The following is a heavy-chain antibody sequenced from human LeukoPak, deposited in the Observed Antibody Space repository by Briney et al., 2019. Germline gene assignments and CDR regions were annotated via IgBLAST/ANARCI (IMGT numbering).Heavy chain of an antibody. V-gene: IGHV3-48*01. Sequence: GGSLRLSCAASGFTFSSYSMNWVRQAPGKGLEWVSYISSSTTIYYADSVKGRFTISRDNAKNSLYLQMNSLRAEDTAVYYCARVPYGDFSFGYWGQGTLVTVSS. D-gene: IGHD4-17*01. CDR1: GFTFSSYS. CDR3: ARVPYGDFSFGY. CDR2: ISSSTTI. J-gene: IGHJ4*02.